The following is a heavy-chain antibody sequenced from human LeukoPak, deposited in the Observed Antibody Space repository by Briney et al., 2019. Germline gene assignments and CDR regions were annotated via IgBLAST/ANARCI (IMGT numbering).Heavy chain of an antibody. D-gene: IGHD3-16*02. CDR2: FDPEDGET. J-gene: IGHJ4*02. CDR1: GYTLTELS. Sequence: ASVKVSCKVSGYTLTELSMHWVRQAPGKGLEWMGGFDPEDGETIYAQKFQGRVTMTTDTSTSTAYMELRSLRSDDTAVYYCARALAVDYVWGSYRPYYFDYWGQGTLVTVSS. V-gene: IGHV1-24*01. CDR3: ARALAVDYVWGSYRPYYFDY.